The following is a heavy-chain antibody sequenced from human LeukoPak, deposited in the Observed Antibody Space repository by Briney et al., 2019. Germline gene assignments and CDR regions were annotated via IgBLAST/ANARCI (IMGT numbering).Heavy chain of an antibody. V-gene: IGHV4-61*02. CDR3: ARGPYYYGSGENWFDP. D-gene: IGHD3-10*01. Sequence: SQTLSLTCTVSGGSISSGSYYWSWIRQPAGKGLEWIGRIYTSGSTNYNPSLKSRVTISVDTSKNQFSLKLSSVTAADTAVYYCARGPYYYGSGENWFDPWGQGTLVTVSS. CDR1: GGSISSGSYY. J-gene: IGHJ5*02. CDR2: IYTSGST.